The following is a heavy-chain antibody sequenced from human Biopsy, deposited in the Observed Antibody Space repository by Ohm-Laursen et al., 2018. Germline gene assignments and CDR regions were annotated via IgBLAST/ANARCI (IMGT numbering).Heavy chain of an antibody. CDR1: GYTFTSYG. D-gene: IGHD7-27*01. CDR2: INTYNANT. V-gene: IGHV1-18*01. J-gene: IGHJ6*02. CDR3: TSLWGRESDYYYSDMDA. Sequence: GASVKVSCKASGYTFTSYGISWVRQAPGQGLEWMGWINTYNANTDYAQKVQGRVTLTTDTSTSTAYMELRSLRSDDTAVYYCTSLWGRESDYYYSDMDAWGQGTTVTVSS.